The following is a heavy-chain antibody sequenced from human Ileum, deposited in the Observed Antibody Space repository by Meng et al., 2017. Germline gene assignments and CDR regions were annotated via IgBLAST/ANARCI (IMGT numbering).Heavy chain of an antibody. CDR3: ATSNDRDVYYLGY. J-gene: IGHJ4*02. Sequence: VEPYEAGARLMTPSGALSLTCAVSGTWWSWVRRPPGKGLEWIGEIFQSGRTNYNPSLKSRVTISIDKSKSQISLQLSAVTAADTAVYSCATSNDRDVYYLGYWGQGTLVTVSS. D-gene: IGHD3-22*01. CDR2: IFQSGRT. V-gene: IGHV4-4*02. CDR1: GTW.